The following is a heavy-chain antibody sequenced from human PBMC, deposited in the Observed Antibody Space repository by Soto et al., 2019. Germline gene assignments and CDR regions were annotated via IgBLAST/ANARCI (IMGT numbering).Heavy chain of an antibody. V-gene: IGHV4-39*01. CDR1: GGSISSSSYY. CDR3: ARRRSLSYERATDY. D-gene: IGHD1-26*01. CDR2: IYYSGST. Sequence: QLQLQESGPGLVKPSETLSLSCTVSGGSISSSSYYWGWIRQPPGKGLEWIGSIYYSGSTYYNPSLKSRVTISVDTSKNQFSLKLSSVTAADTAVYYCARRRSLSYERATDYWGQGTLVTVSS. J-gene: IGHJ4*02.